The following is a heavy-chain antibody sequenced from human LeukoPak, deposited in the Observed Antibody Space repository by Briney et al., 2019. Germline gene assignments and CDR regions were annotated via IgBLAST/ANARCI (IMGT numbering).Heavy chain of an antibody. D-gene: IGHD3-22*01. CDR2: IYYSGST. CDR1: GGSISSSSYY. CDR3: ARPYYYDSSGLFDY. J-gene: IGHJ4*02. V-gene: IGHV4-39*01. Sequence: SETLSLTCTVSGGSISSSSYYWGWIRQPLGKGLEWIGSIYYSGSTYYNPSLKSRVTISVDTSKNQFSLKLSSVTAADTAVYYCARPYYYDSSGLFDYWGQGTLVTVSS.